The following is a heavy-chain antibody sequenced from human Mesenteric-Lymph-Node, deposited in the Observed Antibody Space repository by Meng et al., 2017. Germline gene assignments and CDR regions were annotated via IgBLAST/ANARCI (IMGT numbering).Heavy chain of an antibody. J-gene: IGHJ2*01. CDR2: IIHGGSP. V-gene: IGHV4-59*08. CDR3: ARGQKGYFDL. Sequence: QVHLQESGPGLVKPSETLSLTCTVSGGSISSYYWSWIRQPPGKGLEWIGEIIHGGSPSYNPSLKSRVTISIDTSKNQLSLKLSSVTAADTAVYYCARGQKGYFDLWGRGTLVTVSS. CDR1: GGSISSYY.